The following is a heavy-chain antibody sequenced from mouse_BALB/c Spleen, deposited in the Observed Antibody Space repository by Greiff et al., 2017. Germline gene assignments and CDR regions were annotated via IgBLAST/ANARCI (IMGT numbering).Heavy chain of an antibody. V-gene: IGHV5-9-4*01. Sequence: EVKLMESGGGLVKPGGSLKLSCAASGFTFSSYAMSWVRQSPEKRLEWVAEISSGGSYTYYPDTVTGRFTISRDNAKNTLYLEMSSLRSEDTAMYYCARDLGLLRPSYAMDYWGQGTSVTVSS. CDR3: ARDLGLLRPSYAMDY. J-gene: IGHJ4*01. CDR1: GFTFSSYA. D-gene: IGHD2-3*01. CDR2: ISSGGSYT.